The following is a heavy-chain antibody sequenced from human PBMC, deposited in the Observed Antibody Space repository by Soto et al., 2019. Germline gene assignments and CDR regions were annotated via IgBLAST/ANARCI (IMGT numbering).Heavy chain of an antibody. CDR1: GFTFSSYW. V-gene: IGHV3-7*01. Sequence: EVQLVESGGGLVQPGGSLRLSCAASGFTFSSYWMSWVRQAPGKGLEWVANIKQDGSEEYYVDSVKGRFPISRDNAKNSLYLQMNRLRAEDTAVYYCARDGSSGWYFAYYYYGMDVWGQGTTVTVSS. CDR3: ARDGSSGWYFAYYYYGMDV. J-gene: IGHJ6*02. D-gene: IGHD6-19*01. CDR2: IKQDGSEE.